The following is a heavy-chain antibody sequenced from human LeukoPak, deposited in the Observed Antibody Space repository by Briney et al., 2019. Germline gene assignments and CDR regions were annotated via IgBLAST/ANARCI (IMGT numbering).Heavy chain of an antibody. J-gene: IGHJ1*01. D-gene: IGHD3-3*01. CDR3: AKDHTYYDFLSGYYTH. V-gene: IGHV3-23*01. Sequence: PGGSLRLSCAASGFTFSSYAMSWVRQAPGKGLEWVSAISGSGGSTYYADSVKGRFTISRDNSKNTLYLQMNSLRAEDTAVYYCAKDHTYYDFLSGYYTHWGQGTLVTVSS. CDR1: GFTFSSYA. CDR2: ISGSGGST.